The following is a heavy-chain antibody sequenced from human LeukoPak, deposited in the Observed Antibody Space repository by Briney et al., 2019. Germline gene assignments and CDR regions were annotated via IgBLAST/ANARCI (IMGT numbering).Heavy chain of an antibody. D-gene: IGHD3-10*02. V-gene: IGHV3-48*03. CDR1: GFTFSSYE. CDR2: ISSGGTTI. J-gene: IGHJ6*04. CDR3: AELGITMIGGV. Sequence: GGALRLSCAASGFTFSSYEMNWVRQAPGQGLEGVSYISSGGTTIYYSDSVKGRFTISRDNAKNSLYLQMNSLRAEDTAVYYCAELGITMIGGVWGKGTTVTISS.